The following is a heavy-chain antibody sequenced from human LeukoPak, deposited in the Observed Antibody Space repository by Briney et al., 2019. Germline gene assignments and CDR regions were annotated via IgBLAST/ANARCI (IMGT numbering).Heavy chain of an antibody. CDR3: ARTLIAARRGGFLDY. CDR1: GGTNYA. V-gene: IGHV1-69*10. CDR2: IIPVLDVA. Sequence: SVKVSCKVSGGTNYALSWLRQAPGQGLEWMGGIIPVLDVANSAQKFQGRVTFTRNTSISTAYMELSSLRSEDTAVYYCARTLIAARRGGFLDYWGQGTLVTVSS. D-gene: IGHD6-6*01. J-gene: IGHJ4*02.